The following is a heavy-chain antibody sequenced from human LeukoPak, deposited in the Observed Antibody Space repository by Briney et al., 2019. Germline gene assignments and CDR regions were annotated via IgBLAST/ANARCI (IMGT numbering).Heavy chain of an antibody. V-gene: IGHV1-18*01. Sequence: ASVKVSCKASGYTFTSYDISWVRQAPGQGLEWMGWISAYNGNTNYAQKLQGRVTMTTDTSTSTAYMELRSLRSDDTAVYYCARGWMVRGVIITLFDYWGQGTLVTVSS. CDR3: ARGWMVRGVIITLFDY. J-gene: IGHJ4*02. D-gene: IGHD3-10*01. CDR2: ISAYNGNT. CDR1: GYTFTSYD.